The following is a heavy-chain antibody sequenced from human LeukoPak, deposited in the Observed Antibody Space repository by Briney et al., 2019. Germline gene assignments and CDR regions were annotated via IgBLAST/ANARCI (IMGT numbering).Heavy chain of an antibody. D-gene: IGHD6-13*01. CDR2: ISGSGGAT. J-gene: IGHJ4*02. CDR3: AKHVAAAAFDS. Sequence: GGSLRLSCAASGFTFSNYAMSWVRQAPGKGLEWVSDISGSGGATYYADSVRGRFTISRDNSKTTLYLQMNSLRAEDTAVYYCAKHVAAAAFDSWGQGTLVTVSS. CDR1: GFTFSNYA. V-gene: IGHV3-23*01.